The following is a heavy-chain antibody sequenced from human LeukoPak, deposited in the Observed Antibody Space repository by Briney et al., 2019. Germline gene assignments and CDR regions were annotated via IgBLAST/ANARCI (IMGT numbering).Heavy chain of an antibody. D-gene: IGHD1-26*01. Sequence: GGSLRLSCVGSGFTFSSYEVNWVRQAPGKGLEWVSYISSSGSTIYYADSVKGRFTISRDNAKNSLYLQMNSLSPDDTAVYFCARDPYSGNYGNDYYYYMDVWGKGTTVTISS. CDR2: ISSSGSTI. J-gene: IGHJ6*03. CDR3: ARDPYSGNYGNDYYYYMDV. CDR1: GFTFSSYE. V-gene: IGHV3-48*03.